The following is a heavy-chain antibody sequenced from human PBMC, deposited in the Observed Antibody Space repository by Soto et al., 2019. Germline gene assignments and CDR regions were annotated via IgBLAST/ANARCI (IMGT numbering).Heavy chain of an antibody. V-gene: IGHV3-48*02. CDR3: ASGFGDDSAY. Sequence: GGSLRLSCAATGFNFSIYSMNWVRQAPGKWLEWVSYISAGSGSKYYADSVMGRFTISRDNAENSLYLQMNSLRDDDTAVYYCASGFGDDSAYWGEGTLVTVSS. CDR2: ISAGSGSK. J-gene: IGHJ4*02. CDR1: GFNFSIYS. D-gene: IGHD2-21*01.